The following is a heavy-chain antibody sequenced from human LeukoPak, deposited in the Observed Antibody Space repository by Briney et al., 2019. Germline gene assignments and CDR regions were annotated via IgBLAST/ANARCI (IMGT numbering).Heavy chain of an antibody. D-gene: IGHD2-2*01. V-gene: IGHV1-2*06. CDR3: ARFVVVPAAKAYFDY. J-gene: IGHJ4*02. Sequence: ASVKVSCKASGYTFTGYYMHWVRQAPGQGLEWMGRINPNSGGTNYAQKFQGRVTMTRDTSISTAYMELSRLRSDDTAVYYCARFVVVPAAKAYFDYWGQGTLVTVSS. CDR2: INPNSGGT. CDR1: GYTFTGYY.